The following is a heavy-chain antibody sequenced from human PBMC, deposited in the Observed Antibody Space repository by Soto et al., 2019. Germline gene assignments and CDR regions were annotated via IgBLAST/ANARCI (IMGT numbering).Heavy chain of an antibody. V-gene: IGHV3-74*01. CDR1: GFTFSSYW. CDR2: INSDGSST. D-gene: IGHD6-19*01. CDR3: ARGRLVLDYYYGMDV. Sequence: GGSLRLSCAASGFTFSSYWMHWVRQAPGKGLVWVSRINSDGSSTSYADSVKGRFTISRDNAKNTLYLQMNSLRAEDTAVYYYARGRLVLDYYYGMDVWGQGTTVTVSS. J-gene: IGHJ6*02.